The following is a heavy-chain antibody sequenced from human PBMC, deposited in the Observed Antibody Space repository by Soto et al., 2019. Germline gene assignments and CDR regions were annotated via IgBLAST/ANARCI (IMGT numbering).Heavy chain of an antibody. V-gene: IGHV1-69*12. D-gene: IGHD1-26*01. J-gene: IGHJ4*02. Sequence: QVQLVQSGAEVKKPGSSVQVSCKASGGTFSSYAISWVRQAPGQGLEWMGGIIPIFGTANYAQKFQGRVTITADESTSADYMELSSLRTEDTAVYYWARVYYSIVGATVLGYWGQGTLVTVSS. CDR2: IIPIFGTA. CDR1: GGTFSSYA. CDR3: ARVYYSIVGATVLGY.